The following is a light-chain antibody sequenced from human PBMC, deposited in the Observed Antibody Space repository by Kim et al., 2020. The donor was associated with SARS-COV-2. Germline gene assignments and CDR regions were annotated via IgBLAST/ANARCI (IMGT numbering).Light chain of an antibody. J-gene: IGKJ4*01. CDR3: QQSYSTLT. Sequence: DIQMTQSPSSLSASVGDRVTITCRASQSISSYLNWYQQKPGKAPKLLIYAASSLQSGVPSRFSGSGSGTDFTLTISSLQPEDFATYYCQQSYSTLTFGGGTKLGI. CDR2: AAS. V-gene: IGKV1-39*01. CDR1: QSISSY.